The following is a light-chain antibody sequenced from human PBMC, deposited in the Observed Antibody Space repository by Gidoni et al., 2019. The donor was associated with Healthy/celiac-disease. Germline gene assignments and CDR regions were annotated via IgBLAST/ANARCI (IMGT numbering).Light chain of an antibody. V-gene: IGKV3-20*01. CDR2: GAA. J-gene: IGKJ2*01. CDR3: QQYGSSSYT. Sequence: EVVFTQFPGTLSLSPGERATLSCRASQSVSSSYLAWYQQKPGQAPRPRIYGAASKATGIPDRFSGSGSGTDFTLTISRLEPEDFAVYYCQQYGSSSYTFGQGTKLEIK. CDR1: QSVSSSY.